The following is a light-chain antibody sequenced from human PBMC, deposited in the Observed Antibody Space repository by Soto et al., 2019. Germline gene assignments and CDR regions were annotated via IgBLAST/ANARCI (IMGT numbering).Light chain of an antibody. V-gene: IGKV3-20*01. J-gene: IGKJ2*01. CDR2: GAS. Sequence: EIVLTQSPGTLSLSPGERATLSCRASQSVSSSYLAWYPQKPGQAPRLLIYGASSRATGIPDRFSGSGSGTDFTLTISRLEPEDFAVYYCQQYGSSPLMYTFGQGTKLEIK. CDR3: QQYGSSPLMYT. CDR1: QSVSSSY.